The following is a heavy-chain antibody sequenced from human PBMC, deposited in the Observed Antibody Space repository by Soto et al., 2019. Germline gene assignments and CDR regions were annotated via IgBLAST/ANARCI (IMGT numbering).Heavy chain of an antibody. J-gene: IGHJ6*03. CDR3: GRGYSNYYYYYMDV. CDR2: ISAYNGNT. V-gene: IGHV1-18*01. D-gene: IGHD4-4*01. CDR1: GYTFTSYG. Sequence: ASVKVSCKASGYTFTSYGISWVRQAPGQGLEWMGWISAYNGNTNYAQKLQGRVTMTTNTSTSTAYMELSSLRSDDTAVYYCGRGYSNYYYYYMDVWGKGTTVTVSS.